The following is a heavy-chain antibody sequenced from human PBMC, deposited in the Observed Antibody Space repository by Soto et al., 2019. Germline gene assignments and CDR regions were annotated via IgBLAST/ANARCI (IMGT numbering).Heavy chain of an antibody. CDR1: GFTFSSYS. V-gene: IGHV3-48*02. CDR3: ARSPGSGSYSGLTVDYYYYGMDV. Sequence: GGSLRLSCAASGFTFSSYSMNWVRQAPGKGLEWVSYISSSSSTIYYADSVKGRFTISRDNAKNSLYLQMNSLRDEDTAVYYCARSPGSGSYSGLTVDYYYYGMDVWGQGTTVTVSS. D-gene: IGHD3-10*01. CDR2: ISSSSSTI. J-gene: IGHJ6*02.